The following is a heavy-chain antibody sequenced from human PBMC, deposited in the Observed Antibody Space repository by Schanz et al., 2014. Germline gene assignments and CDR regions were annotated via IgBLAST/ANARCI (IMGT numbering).Heavy chain of an antibody. CDR1: GFTFSSYA. CDR3: VRERTNYGGNSYFFDH. Sequence: EVQLLESGGGLVQPGGSLRLSCAASGFTFSSYAMTWVRQAPGKGLEWVSSISSRSSHIYYADSVKSRFTVSRDNAKNSVYLQMNGLRVEDTAVYYCVRERTNYGGNSYFFDHWGQGTLVNVSS. J-gene: IGHJ4*02. CDR2: ISSRSSHI. D-gene: IGHD2-21*02. V-gene: IGHV3-21*01.